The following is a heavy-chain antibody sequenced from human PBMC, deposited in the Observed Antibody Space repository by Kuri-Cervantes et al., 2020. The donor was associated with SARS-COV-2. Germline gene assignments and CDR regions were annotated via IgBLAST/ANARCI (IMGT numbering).Heavy chain of an antibody. Sequence: ETLSLTCAASGFTFSNAWMSWVRQAPGKGLEWVGRIKSKTDGGTTDYAAPVKGRFTISRDDSKNMAYLQMNSLKTEDTAVYYCTTLIDYWGQGALVTVSS. CDR1: GFTFSNAW. J-gene: IGHJ4*02. CDR2: IKSKTDGGTT. V-gene: IGHV3-15*01. CDR3: TTLIDY.